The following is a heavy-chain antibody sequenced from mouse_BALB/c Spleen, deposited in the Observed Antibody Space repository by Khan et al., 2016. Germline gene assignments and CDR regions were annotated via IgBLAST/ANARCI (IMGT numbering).Heavy chain of an antibody. CDR1: GFSLTSDG. CDR3: ARALYGGSYAY. V-gene: IGHV2-9*02. J-gene: IGHJ3*01. CDR2: IWAGGST. D-gene: IGHD1-1*01. Sequence: QVQLKESGPGLVAPSQSLSITCTVSGFSLTSDGVHWVRQPPGKGLEWLGEIWAGGSTNYNPALMFRLSISKDNSKSQVFLKMNSLPTDDTAMYYYARALYGGSYAYCGEGTLVTVAA.